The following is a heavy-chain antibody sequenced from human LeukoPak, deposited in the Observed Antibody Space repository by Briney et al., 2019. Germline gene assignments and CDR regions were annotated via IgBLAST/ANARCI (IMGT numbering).Heavy chain of an antibody. Sequence: ASVKVSCKASGYTFTSYAMHWVRQAPGQRLEWMGWINAGNGNTKYSQKFQGRVTTTRDTSASTAYMELSSLRSEDTAVYYCARDLWFGEWWESPMVYWGQGTLVTVSS. CDR1: GYTFTSYA. V-gene: IGHV1-3*01. CDR2: INAGNGNT. D-gene: IGHD3-10*01. J-gene: IGHJ4*02. CDR3: ARDLWFGEWWESPMVY.